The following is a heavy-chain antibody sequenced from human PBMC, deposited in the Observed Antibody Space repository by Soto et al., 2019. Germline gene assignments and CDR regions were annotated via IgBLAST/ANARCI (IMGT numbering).Heavy chain of an antibody. CDR1: GFAFDDYA. Sequence: LRLSCAASGFAFDDYAMHWVRQAPGKGLEWVSGISFDSGSIGYADSVRGRFTISRDDARNSLYLHMNSLRAEDTALYYCVKDIEENQLLYDGFDIWGQGTMVTVSS. CDR3: VKDIEENQLLYDGFDI. J-gene: IGHJ3*02. CDR2: ISFDSGSI. D-gene: IGHD2-2*01. V-gene: IGHV3-9*01.